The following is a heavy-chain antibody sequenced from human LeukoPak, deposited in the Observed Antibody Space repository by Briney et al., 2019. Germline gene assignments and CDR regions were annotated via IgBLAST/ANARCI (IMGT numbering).Heavy chain of an antibody. J-gene: IGHJ4*02. CDR2: IRQDGSEK. CDR3: AREKAYYDSSGYYSLFDY. CDR1: GFTFNSYW. D-gene: IGHD3-22*01. Sequence: PGGSLRLSCAASGFTFNSYWMSWVRQAPGKGLEWAANIRQDGSEKYCVDSVKGRFAISRDNAKNSLYLQMNSLRAEDTAVYYCAREKAYYDSSGYYSLFDYWGQGTLVTVSS. V-gene: IGHV3-7*03.